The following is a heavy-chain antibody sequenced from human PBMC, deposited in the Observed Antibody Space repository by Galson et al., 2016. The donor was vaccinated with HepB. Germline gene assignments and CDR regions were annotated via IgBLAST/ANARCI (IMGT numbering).Heavy chain of an antibody. D-gene: IGHD3-3*01. CDR2: IYYSGST. CDR3: ERGYPIRSGSYEGFDY. J-gene: IGHJ4*02. Sequence: TLSLTCTVSGGSISSGGYFWNWIRQHPGKGLEWFGYIYYSGSTDYNPSLKSRVIISVETSKNHFSLKVSSVTAPDTAVSYCERGYPIRSGSYEGFDYWGQGTLVTVSS. V-gene: IGHV4-31*03. CDR1: GGSISSGGYF.